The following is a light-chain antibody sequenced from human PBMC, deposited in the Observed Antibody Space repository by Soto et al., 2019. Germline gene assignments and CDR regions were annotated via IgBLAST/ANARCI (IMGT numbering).Light chain of an antibody. J-gene: IGKJ5*01. CDR3: QQYGSSIT. V-gene: IGKV3-15*01. CDR1: QSIGSN. CDR2: GAS. Sequence: EVVMTQSPATLSVSPGERATLSFRASQSIGSNLAWYQQRPGQAPRLLIYGASTRATGIPARFSGSESGTEFTLTISSLRSEDFAVYYCQQYGSSITFGQGTRLEIK.